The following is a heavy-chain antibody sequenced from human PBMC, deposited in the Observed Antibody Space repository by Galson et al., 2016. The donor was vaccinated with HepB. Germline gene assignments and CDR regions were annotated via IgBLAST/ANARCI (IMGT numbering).Heavy chain of an antibody. D-gene: IGHD6-13*01. V-gene: IGHV3-23*01. CDR1: GFTFSSYS. CDR2: LTSSGGST. Sequence: SLRLSCAASGFTFSSYSMAWVRQAPGKGLEWVSSLTSSGGSTHYTDSVKGRFTISRDNAKNSLYLQMDSLRAEDTAVYYCARGDRHSSSWWGFDYWGQGTLVTVSS. J-gene: IGHJ4*02. CDR3: ARGDRHSSSWWGFDY.